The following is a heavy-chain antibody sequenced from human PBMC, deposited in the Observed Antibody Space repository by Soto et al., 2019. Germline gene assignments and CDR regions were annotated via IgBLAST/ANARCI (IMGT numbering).Heavy chain of an antibody. Sequence: GGSLRLSCAASGFTFSSYAMSWVRQAPGKGLEWVSAISGSGGSTYYADSVKGRFTISRDNSKNTLYLQMNSLRAEDTAVYYCAKRTAHALLQSGYSGYDYFDYWGQGTLVTVSS. J-gene: IGHJ4*02. CDR3: AKRTAHALLQSGYSGYDYFDY. CDR1: GFTFSSYA. D-gene: IGHD5-12*01. V-gene: IGHV3-23*01. CDR2: ISGSGGST.